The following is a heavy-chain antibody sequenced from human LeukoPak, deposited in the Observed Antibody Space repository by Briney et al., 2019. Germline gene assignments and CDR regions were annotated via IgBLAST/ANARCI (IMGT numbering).Heavy chain of an antibody. V-gene: IGHV3-30*04. Sequence: PGRSLRLSCAASGFTFSSYPMHWLRPAPGKGLVGVAVISYDGSNKYYADSVKGRFTISRDNSTNTLYLQMNSLRAEDTAVYYCARGRVVATTFDYWGQGTLVTVSS. CDR3: ARGRVVATTFDY. J-gene: IGHJ4*02. CDR1: GFTFSSYP. D-gene: IGHD2-15*01. CDR2: ISYDGSNK.